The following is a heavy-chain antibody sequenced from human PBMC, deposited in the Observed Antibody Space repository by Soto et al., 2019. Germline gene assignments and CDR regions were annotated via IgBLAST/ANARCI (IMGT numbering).Heavy chain of an antibody. CDR3: ARSRAYYGSGSRYYYYYYMDV. J-gene: IGHJ6*03. Sequence: ASVKVSCKASGYTFTSYGISWVRQAPGQGLEWVGWISAYNGNTNYAQKLQGRVTMTTDTSTSTAYMELRSLRSDDTAVYYCARSRAYYGSGSRYYYYYYMDVWGKGTTVTVSS. CDR1: GYTFTSYG. CDR2: ISAYNGNT. V-gene: IGHV1-18*01. D-gene: IGHD3-10*01.